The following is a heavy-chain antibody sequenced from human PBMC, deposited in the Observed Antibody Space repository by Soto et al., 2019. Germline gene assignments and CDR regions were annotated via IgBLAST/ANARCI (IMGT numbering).Heavy chain of an antibody. Sequence: SQTLSLTCGISGDSVSSNTAGWSWIRQSPSRGLEWLGRTYYRSKWYNDYEVSVKSRITINPDTSTNQFSLQLKSVTPEDTAVYYCARSPPVIGANWFDPWGRGTLVTVSS. D-gene: IGHD1-26*01. CDR3: ARSPPVIGANWFDP. J-gene: IGHJ5*02. CDR1: GDSVSSNTAG. V-gene: IGHV6-1*01. CDR2: TYYRSKWYN.